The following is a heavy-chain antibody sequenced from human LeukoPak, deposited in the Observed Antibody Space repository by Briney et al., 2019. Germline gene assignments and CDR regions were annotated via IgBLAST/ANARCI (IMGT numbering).Heavy chain of an antibody. D-gene: IGHD2-2*02. CDR3: ARSPYCSSTSCYMLELQEGYYYMDV. CDR1: GGTFSSYA. CDR2: IIPILGTA. Sequence: GASVKVSCKASGGTFSSYAISWVRQAPGQGLEWMGGIIPILGTANYAQKFQGRVTITTDESTSTAYMELSSLRSEDTAVYYCARSPYCSSTSCYMLELQEGYYYMDVWGKGTTVTVSS. V-gene: IGHV1-69*05. J-gene: IGHJ6*03.